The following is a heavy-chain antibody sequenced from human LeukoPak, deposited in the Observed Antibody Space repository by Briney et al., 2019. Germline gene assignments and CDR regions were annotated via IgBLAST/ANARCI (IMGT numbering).Heavy chain of an antibody. D-gene: IGHD3-10*01. CDR3: AKGAAGSGSYYVFSPFDP. J-gene: IGHJ5*02. V-gene: IGHV3-30*02. CDR1: GFTFDDHG. CDR2: IRYDGSNK. Sequence: GGSLRLSCAASGFTFDDHGMHWVRQAPGKGLEWVAFIRYDGSNKYYADSVKGRFTISRDNSKNTLYLQMNSLRAEDTAVYYCAKGAAGSGSYYVFSPFDPWGQGTLVTVSS.